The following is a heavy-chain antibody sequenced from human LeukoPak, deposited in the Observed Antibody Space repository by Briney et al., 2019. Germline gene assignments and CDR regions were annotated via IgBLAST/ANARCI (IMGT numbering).Heavy chain of an antibody. CDR1: GGTFSSYA. V-gene: IGHV1-69*13. Sequence: GASVKVSCKASGGTFSSYAISWVRQAPGQGLEWMGGIIPIFGTANYAQKFQGRVTITADESTSTAYMELSSLRSEDTAVYYYATSTVTSMTHDAFDIWGQGTMVTVSS. J-gene: IGHJ3*02. D-gene: IGHD4-17*01. CDR3: ATSTVTSMTHDAFDI. CDR2: IIPIFGTA.